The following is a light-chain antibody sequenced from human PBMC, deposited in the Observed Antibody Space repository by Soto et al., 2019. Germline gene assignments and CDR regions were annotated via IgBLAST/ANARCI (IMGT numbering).Light chain of an antibody. V-gene: IGLV1-47*01. CDR3: AAWDDSLSVLYV. CDR2: RNN. J-gene: IGLJ1*01. Sequence: SVLTEPPSASGTPGQRVTISCSGSSSNIGRNYVYWYQQLPGTAPKLLIYRNNQRPSGVPGRFSGSKSGTSASLAISGLRSEDEADYFCAAWDDSLSVLYVFGTGTKLTVL. CDR1: SSNIGRNY.